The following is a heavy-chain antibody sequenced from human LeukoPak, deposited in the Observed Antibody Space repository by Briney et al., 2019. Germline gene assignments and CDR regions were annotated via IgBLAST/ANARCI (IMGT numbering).Heavy chain of an antibody. Sequence: GGSLRLSCAASGFTFSSYSMNWVRQAPGKGLEWVSYISSSSSTIYYADSVKGRFTISRDNAKNSLYLQMNSLRAEDTAVYYCASSSIAALYAFDIWGQGTMVTVSS. CDR3: ASSSIAALYAFDI. CDR1: GFTFSSYS. CDR2: ISSSSSTI. D-gene: IGHD6-6*01. J-gene: IGHJ3*02. V-gene: IGHV3-48*04.